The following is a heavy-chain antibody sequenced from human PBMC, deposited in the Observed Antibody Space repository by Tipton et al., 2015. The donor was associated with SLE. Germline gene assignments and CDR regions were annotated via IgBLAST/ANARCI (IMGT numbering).Heavy chain of an antibody. CDR2: INPSGGST. J-gene: IGHJ6*02. CDR3: ARGAVAGVPLYYYYGMDV. V-gene: IGHV1-46*01. Sequence: QSGAEVKKPGASVKVSCKASGYTFTSDYMHWVRQAPGQGLERMGIINPSGGSTSYAQKFQGRVTMTRDTSTSTVYMELSSLRSEDTAVYYCARGAVAGVPLYYYYGMDVWGQGTTVTVSS. D-gene: IGHD6-19*01. CDR1: GYTFTSDY.